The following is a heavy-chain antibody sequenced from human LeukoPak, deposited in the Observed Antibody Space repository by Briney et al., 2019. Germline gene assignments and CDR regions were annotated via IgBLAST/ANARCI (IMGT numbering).Heavy chain of an antibody. J-gene: IGHJ5*02. CDR3: AREIRAYYYDSSGYDPPNWFDP. D-gene: IGHD3-22*01. CDR1: GGSISSYY. V-gene: IGHV4-59*01. CDR2: IYYSGST. Sequence: SETLSLTCTVSGGSISSYYWSWIRQPPGKGLEWIGYIYYSGSTNYNPSLKSRVTISVDTSKNQFSLKLSPVTAADTAVYYCAREIRAYYYDSSGYDPPNWFDPWGQGTLVTVSS.